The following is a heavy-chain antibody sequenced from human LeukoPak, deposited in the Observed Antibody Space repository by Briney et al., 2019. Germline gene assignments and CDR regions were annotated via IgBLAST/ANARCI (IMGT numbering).Heavy chain of an antibody. Sequence: PSETLSLTCAVSGYSISSGYYWGWIRQPPGKGLEWIGSIYHSGSTYYNPSLKSRVTISVDTSKNQFSLKLSSVTAADTAVYYWARPHDYGGNSGGYWFDPWGQGTLVTVSS. CDR2: IYHSGST. J-gene: IGHJ5*02. V-gene: IGHV4-38-2*01. CDR3: ARPHDYGGNSGGYWFDP. CDR1: GYSISSGYY. D-gene: IGHD4-23*01.